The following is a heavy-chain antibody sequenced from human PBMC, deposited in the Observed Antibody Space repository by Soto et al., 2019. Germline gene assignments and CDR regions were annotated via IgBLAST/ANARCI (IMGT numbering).Heavy chain of an antibody. J-gene: IGHJ6*02. D-gene: IGHD3-22*01. Sequence: QVQLVQSGAEVKKPGASVKVSCKASGYTFTSYGISWVRQAPGQGLEWMGWISAYNGNTNYAQKLQGRVTIPTDTATRTAYLELRSVRSDDTPVYYCARVRYYYDSSGYYSVTYYYYGMDVWGQGTTVTVSS. CDR1: GYTFTSYG. CDR2: ISAYNGNT. CDR3: ARVRYYYDSSGYYSVTYYYYGMDV. V-gene: IGHV1-18*01.